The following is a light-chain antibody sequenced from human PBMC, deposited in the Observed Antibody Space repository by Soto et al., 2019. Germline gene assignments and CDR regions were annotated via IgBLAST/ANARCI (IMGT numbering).Light chain of an antibody. CDR3: QKYNSAPWT. Sequence: DIQMTQSPSSLSASVGDRVTIACRASQGISNYLAWYQQQPGKVPNLLIYGASTLQSGVPSRFSGSESGTDFSLTISSLQPEDAATYYCQKYNSAPWTFGQGTKVAIK. CDR2: GAS. J-gene: IGKJ1*01. CDR1: QGISNY. V-gene: IGKV1-27*01.